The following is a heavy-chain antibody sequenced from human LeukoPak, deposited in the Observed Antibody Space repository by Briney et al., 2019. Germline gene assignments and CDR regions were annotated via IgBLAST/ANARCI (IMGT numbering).Heavy chain of an antibody. CDR2: INPNSGGT. CDR1: GYTFTGYY. J-gene: IGHJ5*02. CDR3: ATRPSCSYGPQYNWFDP. V-gene: IGHV1-2*02. D-gene: IGHD5-18*01. Sequence: ASVKVSCKASGYTFTGYYMHWVRQAPGQGLEWMGWINPNSGGTNYAQKFQGRVTMTRDTSISTAYMELSSLRSEDTAVYYCATRPSCSYGPQYNWFDPWGQGTLVTVSS.